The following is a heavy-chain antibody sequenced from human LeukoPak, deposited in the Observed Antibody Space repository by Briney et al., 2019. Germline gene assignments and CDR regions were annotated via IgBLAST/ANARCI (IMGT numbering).Heavy chain of an antibody. J-gene: IGHJ6*02. D-gene: IGHD4-17*01. CDR3: ARDIGDYGDYEYYYYGMDV. CDR2: INPNSGGT. Sequence: ASVKVSCKASGYTFTGYYMHWVRQAPGQGLEWMGWINPNSGGTNYAQKFQGRVTMTRDTSISTAYMELSRLRSDDTAVYYCARDIGDYGDYEYYYYGMDVWGQGTTVTVYS. V-gene: IGHV1-2*02. CDR1: GYTFTGYY.